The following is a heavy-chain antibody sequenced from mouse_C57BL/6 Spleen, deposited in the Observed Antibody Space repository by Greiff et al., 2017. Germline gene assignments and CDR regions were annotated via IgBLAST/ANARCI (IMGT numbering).Heavy chain of an antibody. J-gene: IGHJ1*03. V-gene: IGHV5-4*01. CDR3: ARERTGDWYFDV. CDR2: ISDGGSYT. Sequence: EVKVVESGGGLVKPGGSLKLSCAASGFTFSSYAMSWVRQTPEKRLEWVATISDGGSYTYYPDNVKGRFTISRDNAKNNLYLQMSHLKSEDTAMYYCARERTGDWYFDVWGTGTTVTVSS. CDR1: GFTFSSYA. D-gene: IGHD4-1*01.